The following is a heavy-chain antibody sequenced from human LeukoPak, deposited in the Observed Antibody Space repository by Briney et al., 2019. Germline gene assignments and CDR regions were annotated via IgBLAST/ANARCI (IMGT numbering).Heavy chain of an antibody. J-gene: IGHJ4*02. CDR3: ARLSGRDYYFDY. D-gene: IGHD3-10*01. Sequence: PSGTLSLTCAVSGGAISNSDWWSWVRQPPGKGLEWIGEIYHSGSTNYNPSLKSRVTISVDKSQNQFSLKLSSVTAADTAVYYCARLSGRDYYFDYWGQGTLVTVSS. V-gene: IGHV4-4*02. CDR1: GGAISNSDW. CDR2: IYHSGST.